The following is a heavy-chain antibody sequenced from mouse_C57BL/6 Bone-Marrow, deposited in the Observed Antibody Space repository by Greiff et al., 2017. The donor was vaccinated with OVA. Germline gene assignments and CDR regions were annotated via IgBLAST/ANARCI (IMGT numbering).Heavy chain of an antibody. V-gene: IGHV3-6*01. CDR1: GYSITSGYY. D-gene: IGHD2-3*01. CDR2: ISYDGSN. J-gene: IGHJ1*03. CDR3: AKEAGYFWYFDV. Sequence: EVKLMESGPGLVKPSQSLSLTCSVTGYSITSGYYWNWIRQFPGNKLEWMGYISYDGSNNYNPSLKNRISITRDTSKNQFFLKLNSVTTEDTATYYCAKEAGYFWYFDVWGTGTTVTVSS.